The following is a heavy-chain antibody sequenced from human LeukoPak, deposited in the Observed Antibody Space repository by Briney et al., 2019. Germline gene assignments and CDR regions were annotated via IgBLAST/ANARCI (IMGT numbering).Heavy chain of an antibody. D-gene: IGHD6-13*01. CDR2: INHSGST. CDR1: GGPFSDYY. J-gene: IGHJ4*02. Sequence: SETLSLTCGVRGGPFSDYYWSWIRQSPGVGLERIGEINHSGSTNYNPSLKSRVTISVDTPKNQFSLKLSSLTAADTAVYYCARVGTYTSSWYRFKYFDYWGQGTLVTVSS. CDR3: ARVGTYTSSWYRFKYFDY. V-gene: IGHV4-34*01.